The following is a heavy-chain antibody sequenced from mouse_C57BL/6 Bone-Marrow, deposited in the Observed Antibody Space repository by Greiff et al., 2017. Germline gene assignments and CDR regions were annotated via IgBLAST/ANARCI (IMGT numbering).Heavy chain of an antibody. CDR3: ARDGYRTFDY. CDR2: IYPGSGST. V-gene: IGHV1-55*01. CDR1: GYTFTSYW. D-gene: IGHD2-3*01. J-gene: IGHJ2*01. Sequence: VQLKQPGAELVKPGASVTMSCKASGYTFTSYWITWVKQRPGQGLEWIGGIYPGSGSTNYTEKFKSKATLTVDTSSSTAYMLLSSLTSEDSAVYYCARDGYRTFDYWGQGTTLTVSS.